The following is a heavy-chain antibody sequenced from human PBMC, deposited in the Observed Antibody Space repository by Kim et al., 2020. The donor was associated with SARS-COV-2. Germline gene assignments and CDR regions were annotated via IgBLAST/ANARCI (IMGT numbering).Heavy chain of an antibody. CDR2: ISAYNGNT. CDR1: GYTFTSYG. Sequence: ASVKVSCKASGYTFTSYGISWVRQAPGQGLEWMGWISAYNGNTNYAQKLQGRVTMTTDTSTSTAYMELRSLRSDDTAVYYCARKSGYCSGGSCSNFDYWGQGTLVTVSS. CDR3: ARKSGYCSGGSCSNFDY. J-gene: IGHJ4*02. D-gene: IGHD2-15*01. V-gene: IGHV1-18*01.